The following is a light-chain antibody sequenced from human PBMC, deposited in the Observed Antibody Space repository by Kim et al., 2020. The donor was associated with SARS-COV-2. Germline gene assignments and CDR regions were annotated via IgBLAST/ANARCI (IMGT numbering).Light chain of an antibody. CDR1: QSLVFSDGKTY. CDR2: KVS. J-gene: IGKJ4*01. V-gene: IGKV2-30*01. Sequence: DVTTTQSPLSLPVTLGQPASISCRPRQSLVFSDGKTYLDWLHQRLGQSPRRLIYKVSNRDAGVPDRFSGGGSGTDFTLKIRRVETEDVGVYYCVYITHWPPSVTFGGGTKVDIK. CDR3: VYITHWPPSVT.